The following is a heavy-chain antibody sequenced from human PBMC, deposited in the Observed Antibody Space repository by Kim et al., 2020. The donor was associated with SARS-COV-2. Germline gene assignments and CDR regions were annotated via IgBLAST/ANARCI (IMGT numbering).Heavy chain of an antibody. CDR1: GGTFSSYA. CDR3: ARVTYSGSYYLVGAFDI. J-gene: IGHJ3*02. CDR2: IIPILGIA. V-gene: IGHV1-69*04. Sequence: SVKVSCKASGGTFSSYAISWVRQAPGQGLEWMGRIIPILGIANYAQKFQGRVTITADKSTSTAYMELSSLTSEDTAVYYCARVTYSGSYYLVGAFDIWGQGTMVTVSS. D-gene: IGHD1-26*01.